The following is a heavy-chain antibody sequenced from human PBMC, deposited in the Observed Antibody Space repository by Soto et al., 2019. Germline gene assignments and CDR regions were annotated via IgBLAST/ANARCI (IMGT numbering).Heavy chain of an antibody. V-gene: IGHV1-46*02. CDR3: ARGPDDSDVPRWDY. D-gene: IGHD4-17*01. J-gene: IGHJ4*02. CDR2: INTRGGTT. CDR1: GYTFNRFY. Sequence: QVQLVQSGAEVKKPGASVRLSCKAAGYTFNRFYLHWVRQAPGQGLGWMGIINTRGGTTADAQNFRGRITVTRDTSTSTLYMEWSDLRSEDTAVYYCARGPDDSDVPRWDYWGQGTRVTVSS.